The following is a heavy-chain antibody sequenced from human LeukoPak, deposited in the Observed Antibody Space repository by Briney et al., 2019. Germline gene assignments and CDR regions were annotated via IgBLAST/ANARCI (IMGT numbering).Heavy chain of an antibody. CDR3: TTDNLYYGDHGGNWFDP. V-gene: IGHV3-15*01. D-gene: IGHD4-17*01. J-gene: IGHJ5*02. CDR1: GFTFSNAW. CDR2: IKSKTDGGTT. Sequence: GGSLRLSCAASGFTFSNAWMSWVRQAPGKGLEWVGRIKSKTDGGTTDYAAPVKGRFTISRDDSKNTLYLQMNSLKTEDTAVYYCTTDNLYYGDHGGNWFDPWGQGTLVTVSS.